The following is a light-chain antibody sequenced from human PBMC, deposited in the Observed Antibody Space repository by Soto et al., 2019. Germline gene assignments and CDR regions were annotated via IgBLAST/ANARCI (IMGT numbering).Light chain of an antibody. CDR1: SSDVGGYNY. CDR2: EVS. CDR3: SSYVGSKL. J-gene: IGLJ3*02. V-gene: IGLV2-8*01. Sequence: QSALTQPPSASGSLGQSVTISCTGTSSDVGGYNYVSWYQQHPGKAPKLMISEVSKRPSGVPDRFSGSKSGNTASLTVSGLQAEDEADYYCSSYVGSKLFGGGTKVTVL.